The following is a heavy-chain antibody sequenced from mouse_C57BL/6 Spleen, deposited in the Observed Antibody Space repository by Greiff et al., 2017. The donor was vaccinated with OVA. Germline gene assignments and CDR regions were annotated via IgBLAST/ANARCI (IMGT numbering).Heavy chain of an antibody. D-gene: IGHD1-1*01. CDR3: AIEWNYGSRGAY. Sequence: QVQLQQSGADLVKPGASVKVSCKASGYTFTSYWMHWVKQRPGQGLEWIGRIHPSDSDTNYTQKFKGKATLTVDESSSTAYMQLSSLTSEDSAVYDCAIEWNYGSRGAYWGQGTLVTVSA. V-gene: IGHV1-74*01. J-gene: IGHJ3*01. CDR2: IHPSDSDT. CDR1: GYTFTSYW.